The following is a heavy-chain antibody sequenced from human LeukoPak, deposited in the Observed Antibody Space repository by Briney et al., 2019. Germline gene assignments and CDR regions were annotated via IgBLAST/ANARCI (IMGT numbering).Heavy chain of an antibody. J-gene: IGHJ4*02. D-gene: IGHD6-13*01. V-gene: IGHV3-30*18. CDR1: GFTVSSNY. CDR3: AKDYIAAAGAY. CDR2: ISYDGSNK. Sequence: GGSLRLSCAASGFTVSSNYMSWVRQAPGKGLEWVAVISYDGSNKYYADSVKGRFTISRDNSKNTLYLQMNSLRAEDTAVYYCAKDYIAAAGAYWGQGTLVTVSS.